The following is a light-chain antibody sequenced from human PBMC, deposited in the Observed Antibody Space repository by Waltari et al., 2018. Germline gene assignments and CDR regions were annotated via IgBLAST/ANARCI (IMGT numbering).Light chain of an antibody. CDR2: DVS. V-gene: IGLV2-11*01. J-gene: IGLJ3*02. Sequence: QSALTQPRSVSGSPGQSVTISCTGTSSDVGGYNYVSWYQQHPGKAPKLMIYDVSKRPSGGPERFSGSKSGNTASLTISGLQAEEEADYYCGSYGGTYSWVFGGGTKLTVL. CDR1: SSDVGGYNY. CDR3: GSYGGTYSWV.